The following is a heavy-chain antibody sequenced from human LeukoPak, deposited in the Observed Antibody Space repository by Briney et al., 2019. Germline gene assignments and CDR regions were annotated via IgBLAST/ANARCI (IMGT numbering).Heavy chain of an antibody. CDR2: VYNSGTT. CDR3: ASLRSDSSGYYNLRIDY. J-gene: IGHJ4*02. Sequence: SETLSLTCTVSGGSLTNYHWTWIRQPPGKGLEYIGYVYNSGTTFYNPSLKSRVTISADTSKKQFSLKLSSVTAADTAVYYCASLRSDSSGYYNLRIDYWGQGTLVTVSS. V-gene: IGHV4-59*01. CDR1: GGSLTNYH. D-gene: IGHD3-22*01.